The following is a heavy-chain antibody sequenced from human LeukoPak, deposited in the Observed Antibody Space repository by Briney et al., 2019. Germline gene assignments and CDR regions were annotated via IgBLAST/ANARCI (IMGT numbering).Heavy chain of an antibody. CDR3: AKDRGFVQLWYFDY. J-gene: IGHJ4*02. CDR1: GFTFDDCA. V-gene: IGHV3-9*01. CDR2: ISWNSGSI. D-gene: IGHD5-18*01. Sequence: GGSLRLSCAASGFTFDDCAMHWVRQAPGKGLEWVSGISWNSGSIGYADSVKGRFTISRDNAKNSLYLQMNSLRAEDTALYYCAKDRGFVQLWYFDYWGQGTLVTVSS.